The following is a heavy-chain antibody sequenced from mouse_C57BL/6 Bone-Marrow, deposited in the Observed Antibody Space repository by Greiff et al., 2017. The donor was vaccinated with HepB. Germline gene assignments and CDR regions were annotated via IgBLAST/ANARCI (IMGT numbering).Heavy chain of an antibody. CDR1: GFTFSDYG. Sequence: EVKLMESGGGLVKPGGSLKLSCAASGFTFSDYGMHWVRQAPEKGLEWVAYISSGSSTIYYADTVKGRFTISRANAKNTLFLQMTSLRSEDTAMYYCATYYSAWFAYWGQGTLVTVSA. CDR3: ATYYSAWFAY. CDR2: ISSGSSTI. V-gene: IGHV5-17*01. D-gene: IGHD2-12*01. J-gene: IGHJ3*01.